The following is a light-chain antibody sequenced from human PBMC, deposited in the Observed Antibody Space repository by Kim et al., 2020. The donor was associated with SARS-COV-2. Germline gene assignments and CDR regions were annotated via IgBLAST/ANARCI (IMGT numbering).Light chain of an antibody. Sequence: EVVMTQSPATLSVSPGETATLSCRASQSVSSSLAWYQQKPGQAPRLLIYGVSTRASGIPARFTGTGSGTQFTLIISSLQSEDLAVYYCQQYSDWPPYTFGQGTKLEI. J-gene: IGKJ2*01. CDR1: QSVSSS. CDR3: QQYSDWPPYT. V-gene: IGKV3-15*01. CDR2: GVS.